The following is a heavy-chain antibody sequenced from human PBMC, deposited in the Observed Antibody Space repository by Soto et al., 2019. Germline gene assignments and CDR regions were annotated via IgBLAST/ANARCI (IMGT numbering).Heavy chain of an antibody. J-gene: IGHJ4*02. V-gene: IGHV3-7*01. CDR3: ARVKPVVAATPFVDY. Sequence: GGSLRLSCAASGFTFSNFGMHWVRQAPGKGLEWVANIKQDGSEKYYVDSVKGRFTISRDNAKNSLYLQMNSLRAEDTAVYYCARVKPVVAATPFVDYWRQGTLVTVSS. D-gene: IGHD2-15*01. CDR1: GFTFSNFG. CDR2: IKQDGSEK.